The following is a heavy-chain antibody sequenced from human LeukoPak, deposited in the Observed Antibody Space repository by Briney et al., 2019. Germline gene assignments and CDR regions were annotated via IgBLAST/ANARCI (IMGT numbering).Heavy chain of an antibody. D-gene: IGHD5-18*01. CDR2: ISSNGGST. CDR3: AKLPTADTAMVT. Sequence: GGSLRLSCAASGFTFSSYAMHWVRQAPGKGLEYVSAISSNGGSTYYANSVKGRFTISRDNSKNTLYLQMGSLRAEDTAVYYCAKLPTADTAMVTWGQGTLVTVSS. CDR1: GFTFSSYA. V-gene: IGHV3-64*01. J-gene: IGHJ5*02.